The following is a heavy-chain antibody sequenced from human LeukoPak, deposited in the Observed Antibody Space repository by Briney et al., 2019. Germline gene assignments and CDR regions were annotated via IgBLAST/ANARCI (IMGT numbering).Heavy chain of an antibody. Sequence: SETLSLTCTVSGGSISSYYWSWIRQPPGKGLEWIGYIYYSGSTNYNPSLKSRVTISVDTSKNQFSLKLSSVTAADTAVYYCARGSKNIVATGSYYYYGMDVWGQGTTVTVSS. V-gene: IGHV4-59*12. CDR3: ARGSKNIVATGSYYYYGMDV. J-gene: IGHJ6*02. CDR2: IYYSGST. D-gene: IGHD5-12*01. CDR1: GGSISSYY.